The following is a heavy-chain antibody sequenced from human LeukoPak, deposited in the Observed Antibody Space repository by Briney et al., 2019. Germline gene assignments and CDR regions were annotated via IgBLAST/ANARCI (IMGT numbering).Heavy chain of an antibody. Sequence: SETLSLTCTVSGASISGYYWNWIRQPPGKGLEWIGYIYYTGSSYYNPSLKSRVTISVDMSKNQSSLKLNSVTAADTAVYYCARLRDSNNWYAVDYWGQGTLVTVSS. D-gene: IGHD6-13*01. J-gene: IGHJ4*02. CDR2: IYYTGSS. V-gene: IGHV4-59*01. CDR1: GASISGYY. CDR3: ARLRDSNNWYAVDY.